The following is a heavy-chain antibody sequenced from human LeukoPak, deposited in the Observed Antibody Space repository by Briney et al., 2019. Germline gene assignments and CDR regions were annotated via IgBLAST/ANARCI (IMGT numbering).Heavy chain of an antibody. J-gene: IGHJ4*02. D-gene: IGHD5-18*01. CDR3: ARTPGDTAMVPPNYFDY. CDR2: IHYSGST. V-gene: IGHV4-30-4*01. CDR1: GGSISSGDYY. Sequence: SQTLSLTCTVSGGSISSGDYYWSWIRQPPGKDLAWIGYIHYSGSTYYNPSLKSRVTISVDTSKNQFSLKLSSVTAADTAVYYCARTPGDTAMVPPNYFDYWGQGTLVTVSS.